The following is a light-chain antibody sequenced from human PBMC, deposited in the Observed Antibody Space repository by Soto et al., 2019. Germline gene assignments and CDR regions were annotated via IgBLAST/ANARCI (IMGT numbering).Light chain of an antibody. V-gene: IGLV2-14*01. CDR1: NNDVGRYSY. CDR3: ASYTTDTTRL. CDR2: EVR. J-gene: IGLJ1*01. Sequence: QSVLTQPASVSGTPGQSITITCCGSNNDVGRYSYVSWYQQYPGKVPKLIMYEVRLRPSGISDRFSGSKSGNTASLTISGLQPEDEADYYCASYTTDTTRLFGTGTKVTVL.